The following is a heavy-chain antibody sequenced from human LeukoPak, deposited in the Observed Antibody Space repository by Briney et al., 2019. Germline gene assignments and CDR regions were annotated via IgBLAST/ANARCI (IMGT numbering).Heavy chain of an antibody. CDR3: ARDSVAGYFDY. Sequence: SETLSLTCTVSGGSISSYYWSWIRQPPGKGLEWIGSIYHSGSTYYNPSLKSRVTISVDTSKNQFSLKLSSVTAADTAVYYCARDSVAGYFDYWGQRTLVTVSS. CDR2: IYHSGST. CDR1: GGSISSYY. D-gene: IGHD6-19*01. V-gene: IGHV4-59*05. J-gene: IGHJ4*02.